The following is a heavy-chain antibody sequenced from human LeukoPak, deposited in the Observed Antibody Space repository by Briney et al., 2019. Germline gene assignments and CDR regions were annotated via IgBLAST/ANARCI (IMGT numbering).Heavy chain of an antibody. CDR1: GGTFSSYA. CDR2: IIPIFGIA. CDR3: AREGEDVEMAN. J-gene: IGHJ4*02. Sequence: ASVTVSFTASGGTFSSYAISWVRQAPGQGLEWMGRIIPIFGIANYAQKFQGRVTITADKSTSTAYMELSSLRSEDTAVYYCAREGEDVEMANWGQGTLVTVSS. D-gene: IGHD5-24*01. V-gene: IGHV1-69*04.